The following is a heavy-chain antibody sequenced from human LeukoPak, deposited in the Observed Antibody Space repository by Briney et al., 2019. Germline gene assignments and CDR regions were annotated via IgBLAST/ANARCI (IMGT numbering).Heavy chain of an antibody. CDR2: INPDSGGT. Sequence: GSVKVSCKASGYTFTGYYIHWVRQAPGQGLEWMGWINPDSGGTNYAQKFQGRVTMTRDTSISTAYMELSRLRSDDTAVYYCVRAPDCSSTSCYVLYYFDYWGQGTLVTVSS. CDR1: GYTFTGYY. V-gene: IGHV1-2*02. J-gene: IGHJ4*02. D-gene: IGHD2-2*01. CDR3: VRAPDCSSTSCYVLYYFDY.